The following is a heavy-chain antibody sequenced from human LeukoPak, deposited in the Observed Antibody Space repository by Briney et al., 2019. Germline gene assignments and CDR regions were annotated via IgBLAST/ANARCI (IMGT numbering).Heavy chain of an antibody. D-gene: IGHD1-14*01. J-gene: IGHJ3*02. CDR3: ARGPGDFDASDI. CDR2: IKENGNEQ. Sequence: GGSLRLSCEASGFTFTGYWMSWVRQAPGKGPEWVAHIKENGNEQYYADSVKGRFTISRDNVKQSLGLQMNSLRVKDTAVYYCARGPGDFDASDIWGQGTMVTVSS. V-gene: IGHV3-7*01. CDR1: GFTFTGYW.